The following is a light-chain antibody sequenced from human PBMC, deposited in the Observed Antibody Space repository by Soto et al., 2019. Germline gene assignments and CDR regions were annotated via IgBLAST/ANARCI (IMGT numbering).Light chain of an antibody. J-gene: IGKJ4*01. V-gene: IGKV4-1*01. Sequence: DIVMTQSPDSLAVSLGESATINCKSSQSVLYSSNNKNYLAWYHQKPGQPPRLLISWASTRESGVPDRFSGSGSGTDFTLTISSLQAEDVAVYYCQQYYSTPLTFGGGTKVEIK. CDR2: WAS. CDR1: QSVLYSSNNKNY. CDR3: QQYYSTPLT.